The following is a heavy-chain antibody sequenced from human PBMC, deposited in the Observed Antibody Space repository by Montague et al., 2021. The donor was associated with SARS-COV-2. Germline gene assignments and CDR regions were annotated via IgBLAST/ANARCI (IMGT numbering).Heavy chain of an antibody. V-gene: IGHV4-34*01. Sequence: SETLSLTCAVHGTSFSGYYWNWIRQPPGKGLEWIGEINHGGSTKYSPSLKSRLTISADTSKNQFSLKLTSVAAADTAVYYCARLRDGVVPSPILGVGPYYSYYYMDVWGGATTVTVSS. CDR1: GTSFSGYY. D-gene: IGHD3-10*01. CDR3: ARLRDGVVPSPILGVGPYYSYYYMDV. J-gene: IGHJ6*03. CDR2: INHGGST.